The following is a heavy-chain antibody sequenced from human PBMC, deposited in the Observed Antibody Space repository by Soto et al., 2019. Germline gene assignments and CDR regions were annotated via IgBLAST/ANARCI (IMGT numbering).Heavy chain of an antibody. D-gene: IGHD6-19*01. J-gene: IGHJ5*02. CDR2: INHSGST. V-gene: IGHV4-34*01. CDR3: AGTYSSGWSA. CDR1: GGSFSGYY. Sequence: QVQLQQWGAGLLKPSETLSLTCAVYGGSFSGYYWSWIRQPPGKGLEWIGEINHSGSTNYNPSLQSRVTLSVDTSKNQFSRKLSSVTAADTAVYSCAGTYSSGWSAWGQGTLVTVSS.